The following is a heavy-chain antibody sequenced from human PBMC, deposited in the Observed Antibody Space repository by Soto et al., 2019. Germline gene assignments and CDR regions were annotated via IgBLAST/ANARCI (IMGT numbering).Heavy chain of an antibody. V-gene: IGHV1-18*01. Sequence: ASVKVSCKASGYTFTSYGISWVRQAPGQGLEWMGWISAYNGNTNYAQKLQGRVTMTTDTSTSTAYMELRSLRSDDTAVYYCARSGDYDFWSGYQYYYYGMDVWGQGTTVTVSS. CDR1: GYTFTSYG. J-gene: IGHJ6*02. CDR2: ISAYNGNT. CDR3: ARSGDYDFWSGYQYYYYGMDV. D-gene: IGHD3-3*01.